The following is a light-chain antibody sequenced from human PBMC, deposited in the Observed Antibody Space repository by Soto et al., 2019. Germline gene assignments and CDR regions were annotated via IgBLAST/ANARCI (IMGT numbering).Light chain of an antibody. J-gene: IGLJ1*01. CDR2: GVI. Sequence: QSALTQPASVSGSPGQSITISCTGSGRDFGAYDYVSWYQQHPGKAPKLIIYGVINRPSGVSHRFSASKSAFTASLTISGLQAEDEADYYCSSFTTSYFYVFGPGTKLTVL. CDR1: GRDFGAYDY. V-gene: IGLV2-14*01. CDR3: SSFTTSYFYV.